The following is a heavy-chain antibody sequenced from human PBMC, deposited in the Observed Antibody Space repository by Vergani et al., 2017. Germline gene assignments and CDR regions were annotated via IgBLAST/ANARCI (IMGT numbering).Heavy chain of an antibody. J-gene: IGHJ5*02. CDR2: ISSSSSYI. CDR1: GFTFSSYS. CDR3: ARDLDAWKGNWFDP. Sequence: EVQLVESGGGPVKPGGSLRLSCAASGFTFSSYSMNWVRQAPGKGLEWVSSISSSSSYIYYADSVKGRFTISRDNAKNSLYLQMNSLRAEDTAVYYCARDLDAWKGNWFDPWGQGTLVTVSS. D-gene: IGHD1-1*01. V-gene: IGHV3-21*01.